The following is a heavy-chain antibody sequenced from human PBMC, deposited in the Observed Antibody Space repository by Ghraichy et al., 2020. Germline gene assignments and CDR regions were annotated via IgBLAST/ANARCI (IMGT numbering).Heavy chain of an antibody. D-gene: IGHD6-13*01. CDR2: ISSSSSTI. CDR1: RFTFSSYS. V-gene: IGHV3-48*02. CDR3: ARVDIAAANMDV. Sequence: GALRLSCAASRFTFSSYSMNWVRQAPGKGLEWVSYISSSSSTIYYADSVKGRFTISRDNAKNSLYLQMNSLRDEDTAVYYCARVDIAAANMDVWGKGTTVTVSS. J-gene: IGHJ6*03.